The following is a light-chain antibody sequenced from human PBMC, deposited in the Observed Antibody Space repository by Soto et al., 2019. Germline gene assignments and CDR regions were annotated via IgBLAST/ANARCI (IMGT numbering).Light chain of an antibody. J-gene: IGKJ5*01. CDR2: EVS. CDR3: QHLNSYPIT. CDR1: QGVSSH. V-gene: IGKV1-9*01. Sequence: IQFTQFPSSLSASVGYRVTITCRASQGVSSHLAWHQQRPGKAPKLLIYEVSTLQSGVSSRFSGSGSGTDFTLTISSLQPEDFATYYCQHLNSYPITFGQGTRLENK.